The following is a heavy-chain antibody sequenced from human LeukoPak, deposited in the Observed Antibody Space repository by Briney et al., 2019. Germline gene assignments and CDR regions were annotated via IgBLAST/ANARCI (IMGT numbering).Heavy chain of an antibody. Sequence: SQTLSLTCAISGDSVSSNSAAWSWIRQSPSRGLEWLGRTYYRSKWYYDYALSVKSRITINPDTSKNQFSLRLNSVTPEDTAVYYCARVTLLRDRYNYYGMDVWGQGTTVTVSS. CDR2: TYYRSKWYY. J-gene: IGHJ6*02. V-gene: IGHV6-1*01. CDR3: ARVTLLRDRYNYYGMDV. D-gene: IGHD3-16*02. CDR1: GDSVSSNSAA.